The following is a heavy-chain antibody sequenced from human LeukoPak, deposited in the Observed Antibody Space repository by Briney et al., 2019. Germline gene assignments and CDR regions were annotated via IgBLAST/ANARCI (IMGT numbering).Heavy chain of an antibody. D-gene: IGHD2-2*01. Sequence: GRSLRLSCAAPGFTFSSYAMHWVRQAPGKGLEWVAVISYDGSNKYYADSVKGRFTISRDNSKNTLYLQMNSLRAGDTAVYYCARGPRYCSSTSCYVNWFDPWGQGTLVTVSS. CDR2: ISYDGSNK. J-gene: IGHJ5*02. V-gene: IGHV3-30*04. CDR1: GFTFSSYA. CDR3: ARGPRYCSSTSCYVNWFDP.